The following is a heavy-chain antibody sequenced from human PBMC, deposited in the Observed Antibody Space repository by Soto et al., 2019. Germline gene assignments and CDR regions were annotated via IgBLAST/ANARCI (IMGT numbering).Heavy chain of an antibody. V-gene: IGHV3-23*01. J-gene: IGHJ3*02. CDR3: AKDSRLPGFGLLIHAFDI. CDR2: ISGSLGSA. Sequence: GGSLRLSCAVSGITFNDYAMSWVRQAPGKGLEWVSTISGSLGSAYYAASVEGRFTISGDNSNNTLYLQMNSLRVEDTATYYCAKDSRLPGFGLLIHAFDIWGHGTMVTVSS. CDR1: GITFNDYA. D-gene: IGHD3-3*01.